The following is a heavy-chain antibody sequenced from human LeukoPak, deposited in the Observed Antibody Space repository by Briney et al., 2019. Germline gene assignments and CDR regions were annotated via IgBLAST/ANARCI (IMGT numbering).Heavy chain of an antibody. J-gene: IGHJ6*03. V-gene: IGHV4-34*01. CDR2: INHSGST. D-gene: IGHD3-3*01. CDR3: ARGRRKRGDFWSGYYAPGYYYYYYMDV. Sequence: SETLSLTCAVYGGSFSGYYWSWIRQPPGKGLEWIGEINHSGSTNYNPSLKSQVTISVDTSKNQFSLKLSSVTAADTAVYYCARGRRKRGDFWSGYYAPGYYYYYYMDVWGKGTTVTVSS. CDR1: GGSFSGYY.